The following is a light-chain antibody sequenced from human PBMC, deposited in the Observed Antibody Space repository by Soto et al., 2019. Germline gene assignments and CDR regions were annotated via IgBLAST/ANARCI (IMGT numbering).Light chain of an antibody. CDR1: SSNIGAGYD. CDR2: GNS. Sequence: QSVLTQPPSVSGAPGQRVTISCTGSSSNIGAGYDVHWYQQLPGTAPKLLIHGNSNRPSGVPDRFSGSKSGTSASLAITGLQDEDEADYYCQSYDSSLSALFGGGTKLTVL. CDR3: QSYDSSLSAL. V-gene: IGLV1-40*01. J-gene: IGLJ2*01.